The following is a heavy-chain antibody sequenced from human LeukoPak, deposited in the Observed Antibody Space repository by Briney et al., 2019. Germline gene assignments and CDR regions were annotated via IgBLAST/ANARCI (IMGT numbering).Heavy chain of an antibody. CDR3: ARVGSGTIKGRDY. J-gene: IGHJ4*02. Sequence: SETLSLTCAVSGGSISSSNWWSWVRQHPGKGLEWIGYIYYSGSTYYNPSLKSRVTISVDTSKNQFSLKLSSVTAADTAVYYCARVGSGTIKGRDYWGQGTLVTVSS. CDR2: IYYSGST. V-gene: IGHV4-31*11. CDR1: GGSISSSNW. D-gene: IGHD3-10*01.